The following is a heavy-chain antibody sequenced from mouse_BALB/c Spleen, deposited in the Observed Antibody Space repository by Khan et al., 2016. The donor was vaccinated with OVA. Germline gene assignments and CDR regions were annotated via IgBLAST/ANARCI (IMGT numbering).Heavy chain of an antibody. D-gene: IGHD3-1*01. CDR3: ARGGSSGPAGFAY. CDR1: GYSITSGYF. CDR2: IRYDGDS. V-gene: IGHV3-6*01. Sequence: EVQLQESGPGLVKPTQSLSLTRSVTGYSITSGYFWNWIRQFPGNKLEWMGYIRYDGDSNYNPSLKNRISITRDTSKNQFFLKLNSVTPEDTATYYCARGGSSGPAGFAYWGQGTLVTVSA. J-gene: IGHJ3*01.